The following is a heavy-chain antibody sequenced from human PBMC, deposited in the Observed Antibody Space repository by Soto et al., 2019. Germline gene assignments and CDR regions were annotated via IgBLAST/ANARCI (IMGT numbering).Heavy chain of an antibody. J-gene: IGHJ4*02. CDR3: ARRNWGHFDY. V-gene: IGHV4-59*08. CDR1: GGSLSSYY. D-gene: IGHD7-27*01. CDR2: IYYSGST. Sequence: SETLSLTCTVSGGSLSSYYWSWIRQPPGKGLEWIGYIYYSGSTNYNPSLKSRVTISVDTSKNQFSLNLSSVTAADTAVYYCARRNWGHFDYWGQGTLVTVSS.